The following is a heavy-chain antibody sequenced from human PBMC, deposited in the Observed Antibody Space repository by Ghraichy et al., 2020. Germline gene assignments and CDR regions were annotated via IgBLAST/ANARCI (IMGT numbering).Heavy chain of an antibody. CDR3: AKERVGITHNFHY. V-gene: IGHV3-23*01. J-gene: IGHJ4*02. CDR2: ISDSGGST. Sequence: GGSLRLSCAASGFIFRNYALSWVRQAPGKGLEWVSGISDSGGSTYYAESVKCRFTISRDNSKNTLYLQMNRLKAEDTAVYYCAKERVGITHNFHYWGLGALVTFSS. CDR1: GFIFRNYA. D-gene: IGHD1-26*01.